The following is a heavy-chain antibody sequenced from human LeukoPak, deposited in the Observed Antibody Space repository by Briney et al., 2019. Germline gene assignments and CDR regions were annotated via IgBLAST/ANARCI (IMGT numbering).Heavy chain of an antibody. Sequence: PGGSLRLSCAASGFTFSSYSMNWVRQAPGKGLEWISYISPSSTSIYYADSVKGRFTISRDNAEKSLYLQMNSLRAEDTAVYYCARGAASGNNWFDPWGQGTLVTVSS. V-gene: IGHV3-48*01. CDR3: ARGAASGNNWFDP. CDR1: GFTFSSYS. D-gene: IGHD2-15*01. CDR2: ISPSSTSI. J-gene: IGHJ5*02.